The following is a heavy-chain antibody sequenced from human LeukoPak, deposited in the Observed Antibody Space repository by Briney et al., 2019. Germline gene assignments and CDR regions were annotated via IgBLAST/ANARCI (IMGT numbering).Heavy chain of an antibody. CDR2: FDPEDGET. J-gene: IGHJ4*02. CDR1: GYTLNELS. Sequence: ASVKVSCKDSGYTLNELSMHWVRLAPGKGLDWIGGFDPEDGETIYAQKFQGRVTMTEDTSTDTAYMELSSLRSEDTAVYYCATNVKSAMVRGGYYFDYWGQGTLVTVSS. D-gene: IGHD3-10*01. CDR3: ATNVKSAMVRGGYYFDY. V-gene: IGHV1-24*01.